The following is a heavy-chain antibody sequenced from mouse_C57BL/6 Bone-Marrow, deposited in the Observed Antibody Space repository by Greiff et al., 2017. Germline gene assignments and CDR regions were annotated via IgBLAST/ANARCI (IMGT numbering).Heavy chain of an antibody. V-gene: IGHV14-4*01. CDR1: GFNIKDDY. D-gene: IGHD2-3*01. Sequence: DVQLQESGAELVRPGASVKLSCTASGFNIKDDYMHWVKQRPEQGLEWIGWIDPENGDTEYASKFQGKATITADTSSNTAYLQLSSLTSEDTAVYYCTMGWLLLFAYWGQGTLVTVSA. CDR2: IDPENGDT. CDR3: TMGWLLLFAY. J-gene: IGHJ3*01.